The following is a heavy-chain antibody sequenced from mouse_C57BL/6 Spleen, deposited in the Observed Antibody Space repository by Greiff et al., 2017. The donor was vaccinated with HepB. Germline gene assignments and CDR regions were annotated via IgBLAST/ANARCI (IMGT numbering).Heavy chain of an antibody. CDR2: ISYDGSN. J-gene: IGHJ2*01. CDR1: GYSITSGYY. V-gene: IGHV3-6*01. Sequence: EVKLLESGPGLVKPSQSLSLTCSVTGYSITSGYYWNWIRQFPGNKLEWMGYISYDGSNNYNPSLKNRISITRDTSKNQFFLKLNSVTTEDTATYYCARDHGYSDYWGQGTTLTVSS. CDR3: ARDHGYSDY. D-gene: IGHD1-1*02.